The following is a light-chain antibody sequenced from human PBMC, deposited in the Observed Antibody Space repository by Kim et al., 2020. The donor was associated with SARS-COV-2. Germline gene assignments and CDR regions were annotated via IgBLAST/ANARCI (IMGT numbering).Light chain of an antibody. CDR2: AAS. Sequence: DIQMTQSPSSLSASVGDRVTITCRASQSISSYLNWYQQKPGKAPKLLIYAASSLQSGVPSRFSGSGSGTDFTLTISSLQPEDFATYYCQQGYSTLTFGGGTKVDIK. J-gene: IGKJ4*01. CDR3: QQGYSTLT. V-gene: IGKV1-39*01. CDR1: QSISSY.